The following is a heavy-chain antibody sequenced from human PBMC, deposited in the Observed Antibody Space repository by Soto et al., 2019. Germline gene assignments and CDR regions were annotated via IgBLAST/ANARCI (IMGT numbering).Heavy chain of an antibody. V-gene: IGHV3-30-3*01. CDR1: GFTLSSYT. CDR3: ARGKHFVVVTASPAFGY. Sequence: QVNLVESGGGVVQPGRSLRLSCAASGFTLSSYTMHWVRQAPGKGLEWVAVISYDGSNEHYGDSVKGRFLISRDNSKNNLHLQLNSLNVEDTAVYYYARGKHFVVVTASPAFGYWGQGTLVTVSS. CDR2: ISYDGSNE. D-gene: IGHD2-21*02. J-gene: IGHJ4*02.